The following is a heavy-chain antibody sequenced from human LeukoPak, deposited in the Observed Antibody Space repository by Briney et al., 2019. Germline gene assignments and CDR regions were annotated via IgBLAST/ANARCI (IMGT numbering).Heavy chain of an antibody. CDR2: ISVGGSRT. Sequence: GGSLRLPCAASGFTFSRYSLNWVRQAPGKGLEWVSYISVGGSRTSYADSVQGRFIMSRSDAKNSVFLQMNNLRDDDTAVYYCAKDYQWSCDYWGQGTLVTVSS. J-gene: IGHJ4*02. V-gene: IGHV3-48*02. CDR1: GFTFSRYS. D-gene: IGHD2-15*01. CDR3: AKDYQWSCDY.